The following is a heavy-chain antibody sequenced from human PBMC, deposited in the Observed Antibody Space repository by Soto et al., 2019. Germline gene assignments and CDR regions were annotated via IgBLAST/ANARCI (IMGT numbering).Heavy chain of an antibody. CDR1: GYTFTSYG. Sequence: QVQLVQSGAEVKKPGASVKVSCKASGYTFTSYGISWVRQAPGQGLEWMGWISAYNGNTNYAQKLQGRVTMTTATSTSTAYMELRSLRSDDTAVYYCARDYCSGGSCYSGVVDYWGQGTLVTVSS. J-gene: IGHJ4*02. V-gene: IGHV1-18*01. D-gene: IGHD2-15*01. CDR2: ISAYNGNT. CDR3: ARDYCSGGSCYSGVVDY.